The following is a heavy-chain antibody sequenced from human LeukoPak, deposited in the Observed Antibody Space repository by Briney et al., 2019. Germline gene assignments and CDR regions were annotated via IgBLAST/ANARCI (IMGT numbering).Heavy chain of an antibody. Sequence: PSETLSLICAVYGGSFSRYYWSWIRQPPGKGLEWIGEINHSGSTNYNPSLKGRVTISVDTSTNQFSLKLRSVTAADTAVYYCARVEIAVSLRFDYWGQGTLVTVSS. J-gene: IGHJ4*02. D-gene: IGHD5-24*01. CDR1: GGSFSRYY. V-gene: IGHV4-34*01. CDR2: INHSGST. CDR3: ARVEIAVSLRFDY.